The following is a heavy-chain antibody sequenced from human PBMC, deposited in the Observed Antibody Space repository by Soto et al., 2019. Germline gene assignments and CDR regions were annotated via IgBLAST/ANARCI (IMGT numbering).Heavy chain of an antibody. CDR2: IYYSGST. Sequence: SETLSLTCTVSGGSISSGDYYWSWIRQPPGKGLEWIGYIYYSGSTYYNPSLKSRVTISVDTSKNQFSLKLSSVTAADTAVYYCARFMWADIVVVPAAIIPFWGQGSLVTGSS. CDR3: ARFMWADIVVVPAAIIPF. CDR1: GGSISSGDYY. V-gene: IGHV4-30-4*01. J-gene: IGHJ4*02. D-gene: IGHD2-2*02.